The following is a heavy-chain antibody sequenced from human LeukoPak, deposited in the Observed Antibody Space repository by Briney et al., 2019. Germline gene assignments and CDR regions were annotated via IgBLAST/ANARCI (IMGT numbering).Heavy chain of an antibody. V-gene: IGHV4-34*01. CDR3: TRMTAGHDY. J-gene: IGHJ4*02. D-gene: IGHD2-21*02. CDR2: INHSGYT. Sequence: PSDTLSLTCAVSGVSFHDYYWSWVRQTPGKGLEWIGEINHSGYTNDSPSLKSRVTLSIDTSRKQFSLNLRSVTVADTGIYYCTRMTAGHDYWGQGTLVTVSS. CDR1: GVSFHDYY.